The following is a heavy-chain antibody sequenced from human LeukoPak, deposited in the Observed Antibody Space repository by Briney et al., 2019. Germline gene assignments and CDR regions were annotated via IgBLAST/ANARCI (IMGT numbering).Heavy chain of an antibody. J-gene: IGHJ3*02. D-gene: IGHD2-21*01. Sequence: GGSPRLSCAVSGFMFTDYWMHWVRQAPGKGLVWVSRINTDGSSTTYAGSVKRRFTISRDNAKNTVYLHMNSLTGEDTAVYFCARGDLNAFTIWGQGTKVTVSS. CDR3: ARGDLNAFTI. CDR1: GFMFTDYW. CDR2: INTDGSST. V-gene: IGHV3-74*01.